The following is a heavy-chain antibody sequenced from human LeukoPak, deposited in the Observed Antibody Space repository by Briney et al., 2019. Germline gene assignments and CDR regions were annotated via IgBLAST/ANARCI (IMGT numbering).Heavy chain of an antibody. CDR1: GFTVSSNY. D-gene: IGHD3-22*01. CDR2: IYSGGST. V-gene: IGHV3-66*01. CDR3: PRVSWYSYDSSGYFDY. J-gene: IGHJ4*02. Sequence: GGSLRLSCAASGFTVSSNYMSWVRQARGKGLEGVSVIYSGGSTYYAASVKARSTTSRANSKNTLYLQMNSLRAEDTAVYYCPRVSWYSYDSSGYFDYWGQATLVTVSS.